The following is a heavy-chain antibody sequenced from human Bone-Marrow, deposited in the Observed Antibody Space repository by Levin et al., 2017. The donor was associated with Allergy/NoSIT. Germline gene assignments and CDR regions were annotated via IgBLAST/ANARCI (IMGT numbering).Heavy chain of an antibody. CDR1: TFLFSDYT. D-gene: IGHD3-9*01. CDR2: ISRRSSYI. Sequence: GGSLRLSCAASTFLFSDYTMNWVRQAPEKGLEWVASISRRSSYIYYADSVKGRFTISRDNAKNSVSLQMNSLRAEDTAIYYCARGLKILTTGSLYHNAMDAWGQGTTVSVSS. CDR3: ARGLKILTTGSLYHNAMDA. V-gene: IGHV3-21*06. J-gene: IGHJ6*02.